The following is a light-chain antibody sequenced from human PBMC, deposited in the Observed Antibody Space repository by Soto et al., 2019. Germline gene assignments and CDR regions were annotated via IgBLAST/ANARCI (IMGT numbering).Light chain of an antibody. Sequence: QSVLTQPPSASGTPGQRVTISCSGSSSNIGSNPVNWYQQLPGTAPKLLIYSDDHRSSGVPDRFSGSKSGTSASLAIDGLQSEDEADYYCASWDDSLGGDWVFGGGTKVTV. J-gene: IGLJ3*02. V-gene: IGLV1-44*01. CDR2: SDD. CDR3: ASWDDSLGGDWV. CDR1: SSNIGSNP.